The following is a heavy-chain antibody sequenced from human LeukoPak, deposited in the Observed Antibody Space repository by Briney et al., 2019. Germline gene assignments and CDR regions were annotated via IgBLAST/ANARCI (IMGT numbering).Heavy chain of an antibody. CDR3: ARDGPYSGSYSSWFDP. D-gene: IGHD1-26*01. CDR2: INPSGGST. Sequence: ASVKVSCKASGYTFTSYYMHWVRQAPGQGLEWMGIINPSGGSTSYAQKFQGRVTMTRDTSTSTVYMELSSLRSEDTAVYYCARDGPYSGSYSSWFDPWGQGTLVTVSS. J-gene: IGHJ5*02. CDR1: GYTFTSYY. V-gene: IGHV1-46*01.